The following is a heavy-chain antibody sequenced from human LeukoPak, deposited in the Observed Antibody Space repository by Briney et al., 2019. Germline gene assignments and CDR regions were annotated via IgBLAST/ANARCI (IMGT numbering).Heavy chain of an antibody. CDR1: GFTFSDYY. V-gene: IGHV3-11*01. J-gene: IGHJ4*02. CDR2: TSHSGSNM. CDR3: AKDILDRGIAYFDY. D-gene: IGHD2-15*01. Sequence: GGSLRLSCAASGFTFSDYYMSWIRQAPGKGLEWVSYTSHSGSNMYHADSVKGRFTISRDNAKNSLYLQMNSLRAEDTALYYCAKDILDRGIAYFDYWGQGTLVTVSS.